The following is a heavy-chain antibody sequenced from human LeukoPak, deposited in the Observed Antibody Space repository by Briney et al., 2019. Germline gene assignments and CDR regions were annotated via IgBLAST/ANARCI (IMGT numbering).Heavy chain of an antibody. CDR3: ARDGGDGYNVPNNGFDY. J-gene: IGHJ4*02. V-gene: IGHV4-31*03. Sequence: SQTLSLTCTVSGGSISSGGYYWSWIRQHPGKGLEWIGYIYYSGSTYYNPSLKSRVTISVDTSKNQFSLKLSSVTAADTAVYYCARDGGDGYNVPNNGFDYWGQGTLVPVSS. D-gene: IGHD5-24*01. CDR2: IYYSGST. CDR1: GGSISSGGYY.